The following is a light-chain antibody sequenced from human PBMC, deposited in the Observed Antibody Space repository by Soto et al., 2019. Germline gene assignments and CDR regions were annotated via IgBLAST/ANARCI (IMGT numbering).Light chain of an antibody. Sequence: DIQMTQSPSTLSASVGTRVTIPAGPIQSISGCLAWNQQKPGKAPKLLIYDASSLESGVPSRFSGSGSGTEFTLTISSLQPDDFATYYCQQYNSYPWTFGQGTKVEIK. J-gene: IGKJ1*01. CDR3: QQYNSYPWT. CDR1: QSISGC. CDR2: DAS. V-gene: IGKV1-5*01.